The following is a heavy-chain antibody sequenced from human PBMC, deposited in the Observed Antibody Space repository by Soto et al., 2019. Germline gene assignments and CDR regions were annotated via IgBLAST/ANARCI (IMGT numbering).Heavy chain of an antibody. CDR1: GGSFSGYY. CDR3: ARGRYCSGGSCPFYGMDV. Sequence: ETLSLTCAVYGGSFSGYYWSWIRQPPGKGLEWIGEINHSGSTNYNPSLKSRVTISVDTTKNQFSLKLSSVTAADTAVYYCARGRYCSGGSCPFYGMDVWGQGTTVTVSS. D-gene: IGHD2-15*01. CDR2: INHSGST. J-gene: IGHJ6*02. V-gene: IGHV4-34*01.